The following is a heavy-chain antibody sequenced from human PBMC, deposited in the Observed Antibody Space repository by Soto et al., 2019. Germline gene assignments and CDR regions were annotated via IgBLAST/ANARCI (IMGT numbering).Heavy chain of an antibody. J-gene: IGHJ4*02. V-gene: IGHV3-23*01. Sequence: PGGSLRLSCATSGFTFRNFAMNWVRQAPGKGLEWVSALSGSGSSTYYANSVKGRFTISRDNSKNTLSLQMNSLRVEDTAIYYCAKDYSSWSTHRFFDSWGQGTLVTAPQ. CDR2: LSGSGSST. CDR3: AKDYSSWSTHRFFDS. D-gene: IGHD6-13*01. CDR1: GFTFRNFA.